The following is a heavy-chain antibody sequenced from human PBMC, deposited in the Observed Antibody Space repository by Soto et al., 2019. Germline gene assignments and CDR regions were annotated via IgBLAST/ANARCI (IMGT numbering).Heavy chain of an antibody. Sequence: SGPTLVNPTETLTLTCTFSGLSLTSPGMCVSWIRQPPGKALEWLALIERDDDDKYYSTSLKTRINISKDTRKNQVVLKMAKMDPADTGTYYCARSIRGPRRFNGMDVWGQGTTVTVS. D-gene: IGHD1-20*01. CDR2: IERDDDDK. V-gene: IGHV2-70*13. CDR3: ARSIRGPRRFNGMDV. CDR1: GLSLTSPGMC. J-gene: IGHJ6*02.